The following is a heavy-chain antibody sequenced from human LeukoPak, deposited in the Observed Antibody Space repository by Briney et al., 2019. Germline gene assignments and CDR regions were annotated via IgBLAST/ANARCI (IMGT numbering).Heavy chain of an antibody. CDR1: GFTFSTYA. CDR2: ISYDGSDK. D-gene: IGHD2-2*01. CDR3: ARDKEGLPAALYHFDY. Sequence: PGRSLRLSCAASGFTFSTYAMHWVRQAPGKGLEWVAVISYDGSDKYYAESVKGRFTISRDNSKNTLSLQMNSLRAEDTAVYYCARDKEGLPAALYHFDYWGQGTLATVSS. V-gene: IGHV3-30-3*01. J-gene: IGHJ4*02.